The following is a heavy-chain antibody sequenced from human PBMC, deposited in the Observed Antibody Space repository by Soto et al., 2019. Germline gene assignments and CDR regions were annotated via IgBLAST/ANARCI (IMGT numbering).Heavy chain of an antibody. CDR1: GGSFSGYY. Sequence: SETLSLTCAVYGGSFSGYYWSWIRQPPGKGMEWIGEINHSGSTNYNPSLKSRVTISVDTSKNQFSLKLSSVTAADTAVYYCSRGRDTAWVSGYCYGMDVWGQGTTVTVSS. J-gene: IGHJ6*02. V-gene: IGHV4-34*01. CDR2: INHSGST. D-gene: IGHD5-18*01. CDR3: SRGRDTAWVSGYCYGMDV.